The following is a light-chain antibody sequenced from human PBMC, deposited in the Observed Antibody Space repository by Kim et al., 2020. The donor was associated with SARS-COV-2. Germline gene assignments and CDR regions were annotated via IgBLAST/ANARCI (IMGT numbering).Light chain of an antibody. Sequence: APGKTARITCGGSNIGSKSVHWYQQKPGQAPIMVVYDDSDRPSGIPERFSGSNSGNTATLTISRVEAGDEADYYCQVWDSSSDHVVFGGGTQLTVL. J-gene: IGLJ2*01. V-gene: IGLV3-21*03. CDR2: DDS. CDR1: NIGSKS. CDR3: QVWDSSSDHVV.